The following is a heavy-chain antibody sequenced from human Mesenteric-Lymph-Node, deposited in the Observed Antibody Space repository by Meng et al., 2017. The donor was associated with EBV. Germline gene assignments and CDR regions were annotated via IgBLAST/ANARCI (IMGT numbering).Heavy chain of an antibody. CDR3: ASPGYSYELDY. D-gene: IGHD5-18*01. CDR2: NNANSNK. V-gene: IGHV1-2*06. CDR1: GYNFTCHY. Sequence: QAGLVQSVDEETRSGASVCASCEASGYNFTCHYRHWGRQAPGQGLEWMGRNNANSNKNYAQKFQGRVTMTRDTSISTAYLELNSLASDDTAVYYCASPGYSYELDYWGQGTLVTVSS. J-gene: IGHJ4*02.